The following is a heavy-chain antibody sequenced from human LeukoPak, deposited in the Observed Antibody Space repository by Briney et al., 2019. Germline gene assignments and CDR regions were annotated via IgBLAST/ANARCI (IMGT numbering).Heavy chain of an antibody. V-gene: IGHV3-20*04. CDR1: GFTFDDYG. CDR2: INWNGGST. Sequence: GGSLRLSCAASGFTFDDYGMSWVRQAPGKGLEWVSGINWNGGSTGYADSVKGRFTISRDNSKNTLYLQMSSLRAEDTAVYYCAKNQYYYDSSGQDYWGQGTLVTVSS. D-gene: IGHD3-22*01. J-gene: IGHJ4*02. CDR3: AKNQYYYDSSGQDY.